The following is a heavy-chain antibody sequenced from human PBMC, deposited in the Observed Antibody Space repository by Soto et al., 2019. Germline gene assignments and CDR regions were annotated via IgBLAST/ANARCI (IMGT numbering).Heavy chain of an antibody. CDR3: ARRGCVKGVCYNSYDM. D-gene: IGHD2-8*01. CDR1: GFTFSDFG. J-gene: IGHJ3*02. Sequence: QVQLVESGGGVVQPGRSLRLSCAVSGFTFSDFGMHWVRQAPGKGLEWVALIWYHGGNEEYADSVKGRFSIYRDNSKNTLYLQRDSLRAEDTAVYYCARRGCVKGVCYNSYDMWGQGTMVTVSS. CDR2: IWYHGGNE. V-gene: IGHV3-33*03.